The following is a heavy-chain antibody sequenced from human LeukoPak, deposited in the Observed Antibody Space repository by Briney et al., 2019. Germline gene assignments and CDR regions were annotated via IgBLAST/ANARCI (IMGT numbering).Heavy chain of an antibody. CDR1: GYAFTGYY. Sequence: ASVKVSCTASGYAFTGYYIHWVRQAPGQGREWMGWINVDGDVTKSAQKFQGRVTMTTDKSINTVFMELSRLTSDDTASYYCARGPNHYYYMDFWGKGTTVSVSS. CDR2: INVDGDVT. D-gene: IGHD2-8*01. J-gene: IGHJ6*03. V-gene: IGHV1-2*02. CDR3: ARGPNHYYYMDF.